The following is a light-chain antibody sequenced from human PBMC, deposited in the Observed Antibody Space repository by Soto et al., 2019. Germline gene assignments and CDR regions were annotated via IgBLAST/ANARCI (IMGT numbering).Light chain of an antibody. V-gene: IGLV1-44*01. CDR3: AAWDASLTVV. Sequence: QSVLTQPPSASGTPGQRVTISCSGSSSNIGSNTVNWYQQLPGTAPKLLIYGNNRRPSGVPDRFSGSKSATSAALAISGLQSEDEAGYYCAAWDASLTVVFGGGTKLTVL. CDR2: GNN. J-gene: IGLJ2*01. CDR1: SSNIGSNT.